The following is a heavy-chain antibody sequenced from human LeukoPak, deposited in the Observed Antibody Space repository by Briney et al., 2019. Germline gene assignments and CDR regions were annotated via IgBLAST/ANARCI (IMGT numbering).Heavy chain of an antibody. Sequence: GGSLRLSCAASGFTFSSYAMSWVRQAPGKGLEWGSAISGSGGSTYYADSVKGRFTISRDNSKNTLYLQMNSLRAEDTAVYYCAKGPDCSSTSCYGNWFDPWGQGTLVTVSS. D-gene: IGHD2-2*01. CDR3: AKGPDCSSTSCYGNWFDP. CDR1: GFTFSSYA. J-gene: IGHJ5*02. CDR2: ISGSGGST. V-gene: IGHV3-23*01.